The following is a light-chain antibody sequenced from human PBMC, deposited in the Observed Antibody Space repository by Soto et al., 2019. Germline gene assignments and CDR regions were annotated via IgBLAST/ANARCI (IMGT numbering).Light chain of an antibody. CDR3: QQYDPYPIT. J-gene: IGKJ5*01. CDR2: AAS. V-gene: IGKV1D-16*01. CDR1: QSVNTW. Sequence: DIQMTQSPSSLSASVGDRVTITCRASQSVNTWLAWYQQKPGHAPKSLIYAASSLESGVPSRFSGSGSGTHFTLTISSLQADDFATYYCQQYDPYPITFGQGTRLDIK.